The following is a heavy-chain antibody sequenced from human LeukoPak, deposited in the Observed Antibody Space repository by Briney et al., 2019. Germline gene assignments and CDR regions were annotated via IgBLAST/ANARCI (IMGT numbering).Heavy chain of an antibody. J-gene: IGHJ6*02. CDR1: GYTFTGYY. Sequence: GASVKVSCKASGYTFTGYYMHWVRQAPGQGLEWMGWINPNSGGTNYAQKFQGRVTMTRDTSISTAYMELSRLRSDDTAVYYCARDRYCSSTSCFDPGCYYGMDVWGQGTTVTVSS. D-gene: IGHD2-2*01. CDR3: ARDRYCSSTSCFDPGCYYGMDV. CDR2: INPNSGGT. V-gene: IGHV1-2*02.